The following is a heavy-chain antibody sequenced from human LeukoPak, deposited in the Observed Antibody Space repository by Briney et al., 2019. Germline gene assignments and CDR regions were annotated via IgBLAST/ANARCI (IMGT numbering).Heavy chain of an antibody. J-gene: IGHJ6*03. Sequence: ASVKVSCEASGYTFTAYYVHWVRQAPGQGLEWMGWINPNTGGTNYAQKFQGRVTMTKDTSISTAYMELSRLRSDDTAVYYCARADYSSSWPHEYFYMDVWGKGTTVTVSS. V-gene: IGHV1-2*02. CDR2: INPNTGGT. CDR3: ARADYSSSWPHEYFYMDV. D-gene: IGHD6-13*01. CDR1: GYTFTAYY.